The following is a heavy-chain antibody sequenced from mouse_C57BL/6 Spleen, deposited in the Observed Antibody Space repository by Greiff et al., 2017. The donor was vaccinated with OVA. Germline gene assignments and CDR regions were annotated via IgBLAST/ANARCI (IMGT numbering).Heavy chain of an antibody. CDR3: ARGRFAG. Sequence: VQLQESGAELARPGASVKLSCKASGYTFTSYGISWVKQRTGQGLEWIGVIYPRSGNTYYNEQFKGKATMPADKSSSTAYMELSSLASEDSAVYFCARGRFAGWGQGTLVTVSA. V-gene: IGHV1-81*01. CDR1: GYTFTSYG. J-gene: IGHJ3*01. CDR2: IYPRSGNT.